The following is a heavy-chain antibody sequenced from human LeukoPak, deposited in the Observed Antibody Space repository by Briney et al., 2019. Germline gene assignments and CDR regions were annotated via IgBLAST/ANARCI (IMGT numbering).Heavy chain of an antibody. CDR1: GYTFTGYY. V-gene: IGHV1-2*02. J-gene: IGHJ4*02. Sequence: ASVKVSCKASGYTFTGYYMHWVRQAPGQGLEWMGWINPNSGGTNYAQKFQGRVTMTRDTSISTAYMGLSRLRSDDTAVYYCARVVAVPAAVDYWGQGTLVTVSS. CDR2: INPNSGGT. CDR3: ARVVAVPAAVDY. D-gene: IGHD2-2*01.